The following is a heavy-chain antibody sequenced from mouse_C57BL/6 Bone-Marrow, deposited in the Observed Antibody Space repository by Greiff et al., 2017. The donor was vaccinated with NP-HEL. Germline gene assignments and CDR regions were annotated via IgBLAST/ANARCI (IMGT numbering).Heavy chain of an antibody. D-gene: IGHD1-1*01. V-gene: IGHV14-4*01. CDR3: TTGGSSPYAMDY. CDR1: GFNIKDDY. Sequence: VQLQQSGAELVRPGASVKLSCTVSGFNIKDDYMHWVKQRPEQGLEWIGWIDPENGDTEYASKIQGKATITADTSSNTAYLQLSSLTSEDTAVYYCTTGGSSPYAMDYWGQGTSVTVSS. J-gene: IGHJ4*01. CDR2: IDPENGDT.